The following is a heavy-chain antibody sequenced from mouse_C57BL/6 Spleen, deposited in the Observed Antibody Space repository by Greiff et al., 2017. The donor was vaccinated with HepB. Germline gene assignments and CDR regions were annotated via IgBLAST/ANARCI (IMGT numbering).Heavy chain of an antibody. CDR2: IWGVGST. J-gene: IGHJ4*01. Sequence: VMLVESGPGLVAPSQSLSITCTVSGFSLTSYGVDWVRQSPGKGLEWLGVIWGVGSTNYNSALKSRLSISKDNSKSQVFLKMNSLQTDDTAMYYCATSSRGAMDYWGQGTSVTVSS. CDR1: GFSLTSYG. D-gene: IGHD1-1*01. CDR3: ATSSRGAMDY. V-gene: IGHV2-6*01.